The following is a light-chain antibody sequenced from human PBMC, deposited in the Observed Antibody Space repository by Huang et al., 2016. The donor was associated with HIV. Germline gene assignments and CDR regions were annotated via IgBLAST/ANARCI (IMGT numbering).Light chain of an antibody. Sequence: EIVLTQSPATLSLSPGERATLSCRASQSVNSYLAWYQQKPGQAPRPLIYDASNRATGIPARFSGSGSGTDFTLTISSLGPEDFAVYYCQQRSNWPWTFGQGTKVEIK. CDR3: QQRSNWPWT. CDR1: QSVNSY. V-gene: IGKV3-11*01. J-gene: IGKJ1*01. CDR2: DAS.